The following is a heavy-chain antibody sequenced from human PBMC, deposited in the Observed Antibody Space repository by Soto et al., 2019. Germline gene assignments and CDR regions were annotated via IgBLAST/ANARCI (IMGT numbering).Heavy chain of an antibody. CDR2: INPSGGST. Sequence: QVQLVQSGAEVKKPGASVKVSCKASGYTFTSYYMHWVRQAPGQGLEWMGVINPSGGSTSYAQEFQDRVTMTRDTSTSTVYMELSSLRSEDTAVYYCARGFSTYGRWWYDNHFDYWGQGTLVTVSS. D-gene: IGHD2-15*01. CDR1: GYTFTSYY. J-gene: IGHJ4*02. V-gene: IGHV1-46*01. CDR3: ARGFSTYGRWWYDNHFDY.